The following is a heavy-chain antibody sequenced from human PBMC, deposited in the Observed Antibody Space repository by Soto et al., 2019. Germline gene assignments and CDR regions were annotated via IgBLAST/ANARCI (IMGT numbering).Heavy chain of an antibody. CDR1: GYTFSSYG. CDR2: ISAYNGNT. Sequence: QDQLLQSGAEVKKPGASVKVSCQASGYTFSSYGITWVRQAPGQGLEWVGWISAYNGNTKSAQKFQGRVTLTTDTSTSTAYMDLRSLRSDDTAVYFCAIDEGVEVPFYHDALDLWGQGTLVSVSS. CDR3: AIDEGVEVPFYHDALDL. D-gene: IGHD2-2*01. V-gene: IGHV1-18*01. J-gene: IGHJ3*01.